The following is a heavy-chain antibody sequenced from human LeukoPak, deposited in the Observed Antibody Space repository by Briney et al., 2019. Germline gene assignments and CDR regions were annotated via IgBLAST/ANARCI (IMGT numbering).Heavy chain of an antibody. Sequence: ASVKVSCKASGYTFTGYYMHWVRQAPGQGLEWMGWNNPNSGGTNYAQKFQGRVTMTRDTSISTAYMELSRLRSDDTAVYYCARGRIAVAGYFDYWGQGTLVTVSS. J-gene: IGHJ4*02. D-gene: IGHD6-19*01. CDR3: ARGRIAVAGYFDY. V-gene: IGHV1-2*02. CDR1: GYTFTGYY. CDR2: NNPNSGGT.